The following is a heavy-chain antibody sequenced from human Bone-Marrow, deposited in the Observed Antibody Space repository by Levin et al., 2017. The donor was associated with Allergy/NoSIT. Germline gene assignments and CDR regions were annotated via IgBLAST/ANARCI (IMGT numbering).Heavy chain of an antibody. J-gene: IGHJ3*02. D-gene: IGHD6-19*01. CDR2: INPNSGDT. Sequence: ASVKVSCKASGYTFTDYFIHWVRLATGQGLEWMGWINPNSGDTDSSQNFQGTVTMTRDTSISTAYMEVTSLTSNDTALYYCARISSAAFDMWGQGTVVTVSS. V-gene: IGHV1-2*02. CDR3: ARISSAAFDM. CDR1: GYTFTDYF.